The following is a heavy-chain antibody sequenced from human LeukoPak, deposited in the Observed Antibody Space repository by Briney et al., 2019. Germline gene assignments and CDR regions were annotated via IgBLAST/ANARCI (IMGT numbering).Heavy chain of an antibody. CDR2: ISGYSANT. V-gene: IGHV1-18*01. D-gene: IGHD6-19*01. Sequence: ASVKVPCKASGYTFTSYGITWVRQAPGQGLEWMGWISGYSANTNYAQKLQGRVTMTTDTSTSTAYMELRSLRSDDTAVYYCARDPYSSGSGLADYWGQGTLVTVSS. CDR3: ARDPYSSGSGLADY. J-gene: IGHJ4*02. CDR1: GYTFTSYG.